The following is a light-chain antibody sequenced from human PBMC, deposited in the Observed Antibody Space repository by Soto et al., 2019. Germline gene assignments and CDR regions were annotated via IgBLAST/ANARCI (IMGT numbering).Light chain of an antibody. CDR1: SSNIGAGYD. J-gene: IGLJ1*01. V-gene: IGLV1-40*01. CDR2: GNS. Sequence: QSVLTQPPSVSGAPGXXXXISCTGSSSNIGAGYDVHWYQQLPGTAPKLLIYGNSNRPSGVPDRFSGSKSGTSASLAITGRQAEDEADYYCQSYDSSLSGYVFGTGTKVTVL. CDR3: QSYDSSLSGYV.